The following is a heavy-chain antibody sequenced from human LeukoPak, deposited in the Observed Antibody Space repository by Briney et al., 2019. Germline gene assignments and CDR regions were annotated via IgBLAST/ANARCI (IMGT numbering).Heavy chain of an antibody. CDR2: IYWDDDK. CDR1: GFSLTTSGVG. CDR3: AHTFYYRSDYPYFDY. V-gene: IGHV2-5*02. D-gene: IGHD6-19*01. J-gene: IGHJ4*02. Sequence: GPTLVKPTQTLTPTCTFSGFSLTTSGVGVGWIRQPPGKALEWLALIYWDDDKRYSLSLSSRLTITKDTSKNQVVLTMTNMDPVDTATYYCAHTFYYRSDYPYFDYWGQGTLVTVSS.